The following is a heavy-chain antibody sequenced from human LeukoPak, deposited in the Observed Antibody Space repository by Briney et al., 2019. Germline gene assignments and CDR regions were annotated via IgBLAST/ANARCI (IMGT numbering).Heavy chain of an antibody. CDR3: AKDIRGAVAGTGFDY. CDR1: GFIVSSNY. CDR2: IYRGGTT. D-gene: IGHD6-19*01. V-gene: IGHV3-53*05. Sequence: GGSLRLSCAASGFIVSSNYMSWVRQAPGKGLEWVAVIYRGGTTYYADSVKGRFTISRDNSKNMLYLQMNSLRAEDTAVYYCAKDIRGAVAGTGFDYWGQGTLVTVSS. J-gene: IGHJ4*02.